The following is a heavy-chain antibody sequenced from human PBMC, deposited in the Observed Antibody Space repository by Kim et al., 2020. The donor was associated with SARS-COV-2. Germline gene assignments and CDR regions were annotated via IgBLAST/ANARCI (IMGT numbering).Heavy chain of an antibody. Sequence: AQKFQGRVTITADESTSTAYMELSSLRSEDTAVYYCASQPMVRGVTVRDYWGQGTLVTVSS. J-gene: IGHJ4*02. CDR3: ASQPMVRGVTVRDY. V-gene: IGHV1-69*01. D-gene: IGHD3-10*01.